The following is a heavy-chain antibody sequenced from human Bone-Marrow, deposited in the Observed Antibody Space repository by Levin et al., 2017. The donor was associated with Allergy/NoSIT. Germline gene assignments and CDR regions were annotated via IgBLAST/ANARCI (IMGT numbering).Heavy chain of an antibody. V-gene: IGHV3-30*03. D-gene: IGHD6-19*01. CDR1: GFSFSRHG. Sequence: GESLKISCAASGFSFSRHGMHWVRQVPGKGLEWVAVTSYDGSSEYYADSVKGRFTISRDNSENTLFLQLNSLRPEDTAVYYCARGTWDSVATVLYFDYWGQGTLVTVSS. CDR2: TSYDGSSE. J-gene: IGHJ4*02. CDR3: ARGTWDSVATVLYFDY.